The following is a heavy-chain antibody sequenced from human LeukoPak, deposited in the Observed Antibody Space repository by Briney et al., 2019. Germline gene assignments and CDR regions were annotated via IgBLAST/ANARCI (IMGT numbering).Heavy chain of an antibody. V-gene: IGHV3-49*03. D-gene: IGHD4-17*01. J-gene: IGHJ4*02. CDR2: IRKKAYGETT. CDR1: GLTFGDDG. Sequence: GGSLRLSCTASGLTFGDDGWSWFRQAPGKGLEWICFIRKKAYGETTEYAASVRGRFTISRDDAKSIAYLQMNSLKTEDTALYYCARGLHDYGDSNYYFDQWGQGTLVTVSS. CDR3: ARGLHDYGDSNYYFDQ.